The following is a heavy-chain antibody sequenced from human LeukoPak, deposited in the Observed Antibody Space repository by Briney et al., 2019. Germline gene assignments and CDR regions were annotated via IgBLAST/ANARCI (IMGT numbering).Heavy chain of an antibody. Sequence: SETLSLTCAVSGVSISSGGYSWSWIRQPPGKGLEWIGYIYHSGSTYYNPSLKSRVTISVDRSKNQFSLKLSSVTAADTAVYYCARELEGFDPWGQGTLVTVSS. CDR3: ARELEGFDP. CDR1: GVSISSGGYS. CDR2: IYHSGST. V-gene: IGHV4-30-2*01. J-gene: IGHJ5*02.